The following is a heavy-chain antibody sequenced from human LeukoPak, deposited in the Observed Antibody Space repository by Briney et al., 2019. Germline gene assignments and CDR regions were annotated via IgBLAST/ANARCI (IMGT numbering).Heavy chain of an antibody. CDR2: IYYSGST. Sequence: SSETLSLTCTVSGGSISSYYWSWIRQPPGKGLEWIGYIYYSGSTNYNPSLKSRVTISVDTSKNQFSLKLSSVTAAGTAVYYCARVGQFNRIYYMDVWGKGTTVTVSS. CDR3: ARVGQFNRIYYMDV. D-gene: IGHD1-14*01. V-gene: IGHV4-59*01. CDR1: GGSISSYY. J-gene: IGHJ6*03.